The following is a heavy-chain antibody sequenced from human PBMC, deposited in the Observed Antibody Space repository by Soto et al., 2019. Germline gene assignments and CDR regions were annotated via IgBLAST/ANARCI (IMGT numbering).Heavy chain of an antibody. CDR1: GFSFTMYA. CDR3: ARDPTYSADSESPHYFDY. J-gene: IGHJ4*02. Sequence: EVQLLESGGGLVQSGGSLRLSCAASGFSFTMYAFHWVRQAPGKGLEWVSGVSGSGSTTYYADSVKGRFIISRDTSKKTAFLYMNSLRAEDTAVYYCARDPTYSADSESPHYFDYWGQGTLVTVSS. CDR2: VSGSGSTT. V-gene: IGHV3-23*01. D-gene: IGHD3-10*01.